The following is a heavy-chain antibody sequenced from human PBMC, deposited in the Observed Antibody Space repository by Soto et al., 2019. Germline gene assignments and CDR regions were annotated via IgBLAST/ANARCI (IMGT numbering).Heavy chain of an antibody. Sequence: VSGPTLVNPTQTLTLTCTFSGFSLSTSGMCVSWIRQPPGKALEWLALIDWDDDKYYSTSLKTRLTISKDTSKNQVVLTMTNMDPVDTATYYCARSTLGYCSSTSCYVGYYYGMDVWGQGTTVTVSS. CDR3: ARSTLGYCSSTSCYVGYYYGMDV. J-gene: IGHJ6*02. D-gene: IGHD2-2*01. V-gene: IGHV2-70*01. CDR2: IDWDDDK. CDR1: GFSLSTSGMC.